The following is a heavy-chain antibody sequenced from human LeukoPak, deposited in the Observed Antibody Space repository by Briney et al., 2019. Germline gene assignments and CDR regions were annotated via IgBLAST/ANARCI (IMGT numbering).Heavy chain of an antibody. CDR3: ARFQRMGYFDL. D-gene: IGHD2-15*01. V-gene: IGHV4-30-2*01. CDR1: GGSISSGGYS. Sequence: KPSETLSLTCAVSGGSISSGGYSWSWIRQPPGKGLEWIGYIYHSGSTYYNPSLKSRVTISVDRSKNQFSLKLSSVTAADTAVYYCARFQRMGYFDLWGRGTLVTVSS. J-gene: IGHJ2*01. CDR2: IYHSGST.